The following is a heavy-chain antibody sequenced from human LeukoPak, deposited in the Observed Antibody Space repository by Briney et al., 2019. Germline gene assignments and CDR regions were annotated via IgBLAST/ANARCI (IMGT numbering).Heavy chain of an antibody. D-gene: IGHD3-10*01. CDR2: IKSKADGETT. Sequence: KPGGSLRLSCAASGFSFTNAWMTWVRQAPGKGREWVGRIKSKADGETTDYAAPVKGRCTMSRDDSKATLYLQMNYVNTEDTAVYYCTTDLAITMIRGVIVYWGQGTLVTVSS. CDR3: TTDLAITMIRGVIVY. J-gene: IGHJ4*02. CDR1: GFSFTNAW. V-gene: IGHV3-15*05.